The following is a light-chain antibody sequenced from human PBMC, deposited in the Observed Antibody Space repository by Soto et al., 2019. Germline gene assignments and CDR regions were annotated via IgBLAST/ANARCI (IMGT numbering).Light chain of an antibody. CDR2: GVS. V-gene: IGLV2-14*03. CDR3: SSFTGPTTLDV. Sequence: QSALTKPASVSGSPGQAVTISCTVTSSDVGAYKYVSWYQKHPGKAPKLMIYGVSNRPSGISNRFYGSKSGNTAFLTISGLQPEDEADYYCSSFTGPTTLDVFGTGTKLTVL. J-gene: IGLJ1*01. CDR1: SSDVGAYKY.